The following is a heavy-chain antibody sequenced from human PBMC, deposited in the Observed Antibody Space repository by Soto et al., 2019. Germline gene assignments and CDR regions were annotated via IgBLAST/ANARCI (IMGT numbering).Heavy chain of an antibody. CDR3: ARDSHDNSNYLSNWFDP. CDR2: IYYSGST. J-gene: IGHJ5*02. V-gene: IGHV4-30-4*01. CDR1: GGSISSGDYY. D-gene: IGHD4-4*01. Sequence: QVQLQESGPGLVKPSQTLSLTCTVSGGSISSGDYYWSWIRQPPGKGLEWIGYIYYSGSTYYNPSHKGRVTILVDTSKNQFSLKLSSVTAADTAVYYCARDSHDNSNYLSNWFDPWGQGTLVTVSS.